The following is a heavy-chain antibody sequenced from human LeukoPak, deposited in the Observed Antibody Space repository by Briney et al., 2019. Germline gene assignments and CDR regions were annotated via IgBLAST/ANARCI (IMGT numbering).Heavy chain of an antibody. J-gene: IGHJ4*02. Sequence: GGSLRPSCAASGFTFSSYEMNWVRQAPGKGLEWVSYISTGGSTIYYADSVKGRFTISRDNAKNSLYLQMNSLRAEDTAVYYCARGGYSNAIDSWGQGTLVTVSS. CDR3: ARGGYSNAIDS. CDR1: GFTFSSYE. CDR2: ISTGGSTI. D-gene: IGHD4-11*01. V-gene: IGHV3-48*03.